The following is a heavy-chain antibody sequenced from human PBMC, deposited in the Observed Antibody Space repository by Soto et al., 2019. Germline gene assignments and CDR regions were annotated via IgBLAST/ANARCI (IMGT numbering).Heavy chain of an antibody. J-gene: IGHJ6*04. CDR3: ARGYCSATTCFGPYRYGDV. CDR1: GFTFDDYG. CDR2: INWNGGSA. V-gene: IGHV3-20*04. D-gene: IGHD2-2*01. Sequence: EVQLVESGGGVVRPGGSLRLSCAASGFTFDDYGMSWVRQVPGKGLEWVSGINWNGGSAEYVDSVKGRFTISRDNTKNSLYIQMNSLDAEDTALYYCARGYCSATTCFGPYRYGDVWGKGTTVIVSS.